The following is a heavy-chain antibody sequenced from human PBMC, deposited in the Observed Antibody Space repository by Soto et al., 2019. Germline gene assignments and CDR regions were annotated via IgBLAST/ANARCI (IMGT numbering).Heavy chain of an antibody. CDR2: IYHSGST. D-gene: IGHD2-2*02. J-gene: IGHJ6*02. V-gene: IGHV4-30-2*01. Sequence: PSETLSLTCAVSGGSISSGGYSWSWIRQPPGKGLEWIGYIYHSGSTYYNPSLKSRVTISVDRSKNQFSLKLSSVTAADTAVYYCARDLSPRYCSSTSCYRDYGMDVWGQGTTVTVSS. CDR3: ARDLSPRYCSSTSCYRDYGMDV. CDR1: GGSISSGGYS.